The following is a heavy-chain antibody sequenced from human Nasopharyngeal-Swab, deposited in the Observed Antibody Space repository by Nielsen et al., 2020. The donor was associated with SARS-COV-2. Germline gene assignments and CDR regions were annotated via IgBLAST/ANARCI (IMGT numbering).Heavy chain of an antibody. Sequence: ASVKVSCKASGYTFSDYAINWVRQAPGQGFAWMGWINTSTGNPTYAQGFTGRFVFSLDNSVNTAFLQITGLEAGDTATYYCTRSGRGATWFYYWGQGTLVTVSP. CDR2: INTSTGNP. J-gene: IGHJ4*02. CDR1: GYTFSDYA. CDR3: TRSGRGATWFYY. D-gene: IGHD3-10*01. V-gene: IGHV7-4-1*02.